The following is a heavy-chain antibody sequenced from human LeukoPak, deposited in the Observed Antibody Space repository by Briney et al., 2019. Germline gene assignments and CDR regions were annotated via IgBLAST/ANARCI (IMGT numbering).Heavy chain of an antibody. CDR2: IKQDGSEK. Sequence: GGSLRLSCAASGFTFSSYWMSWVRQAPGKGLEWVANIKQDGSEKYYVDSVKGRFTISRDNAKNSLYLQMNSLRAEDTAVYYCARVVMITFGGPEGFDYWGQGTLVTVPS. V-gene: IGHV3-7*01. CDR1: GFTFSSYW. CDR3: ARVVMITFGGPEGFDY. D-gene: IGHD3-16*01. J-gene: IGHJ4*02.